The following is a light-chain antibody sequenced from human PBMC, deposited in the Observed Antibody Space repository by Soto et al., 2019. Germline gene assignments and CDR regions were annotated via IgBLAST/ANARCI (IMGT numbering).Light chain of an antibody. Sequence: SYELTQPSSVSVSPGQTARITCSGDVLAKKYARWFQQKPGQAPVLVIYKDSERPSGIPERFSGSSSGTTVTLTISGAQVEDEADYHCYSAADNNLRVFGGGTKLTVL. J-gene: IGLJ3*02. V-gene: IGLV3-27*01. CDR3: YSAADNNLRV. CDR2: KDS. CDR1: VLAKKY.